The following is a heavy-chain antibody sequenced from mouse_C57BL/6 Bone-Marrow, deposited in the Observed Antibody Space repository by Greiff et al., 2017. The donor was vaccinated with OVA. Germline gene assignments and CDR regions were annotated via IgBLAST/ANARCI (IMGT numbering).Heavy chain of an antibody. J-gene: IGHJ4*01. D-gene: IGHD2-10*02. CDR1: GYAFSSSW. Sequence: QVQLQQSGPELVKPGASVKISCKASGYAFSSSWMNWVKQRPGKGLEWIGRIYPGDGDTNYNGKVKGKATLTADKSSSTAYMQLSSLTSEDSAVYFCARRYGNFGAMDYWGQGTSVTVSS. CDR3: ARRYGNFGAMDY. V-gene: IGHV1-82*01. CDR2: IYPGDGDT.